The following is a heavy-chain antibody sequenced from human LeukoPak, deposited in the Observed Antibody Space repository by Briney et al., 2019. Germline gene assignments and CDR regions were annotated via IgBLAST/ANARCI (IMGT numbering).Heavy chain of an antibody. CDR1: GFTFSSYG. J-gene: IGHJ3*02. Sequence: GGSLRLSCAASGFTFSSYGMHWVRQAPGKGLEWVAVIWYDGSKKYYADSVKGRFTISRDNSKNTLYLQMNSLRAEDTAVYYCAKMKASGYDYDAFDIWGQGTMVTVSS. CDR3: AKMKASGYDYDAFDI. CDR2: IWYDGSKK. D-gene: IGHD5-12*01. V-gene: IGHV3-33*06.